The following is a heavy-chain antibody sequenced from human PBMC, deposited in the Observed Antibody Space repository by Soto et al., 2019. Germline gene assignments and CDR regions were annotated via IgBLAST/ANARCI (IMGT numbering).Heavy chain of an antibody. V-gene: IGHV4-31*03. D-gene: IGHD6-13*01. CDR2: IYYSGST. CDR1: GGSISSSSYY. CDR3: AHSSSLYNWFDP. Sequence: SETLSLTCTVSGGSISSSSYYWGWIRQPPGKGLEWIGYIYYSGSTYYNPSLKSRVTISVDTPKNQFSLKLSSVTAADTAVYYCAHSSSLYNWFDPWGQGTLVTVSS. J-gene: IGHJ5*02.